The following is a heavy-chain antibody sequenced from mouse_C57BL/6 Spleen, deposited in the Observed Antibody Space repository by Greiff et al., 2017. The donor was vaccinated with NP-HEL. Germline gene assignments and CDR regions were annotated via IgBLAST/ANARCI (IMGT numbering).Heavy chain of an antibody. D-gene: IGHD2-4*01. CDR2: INPNNGGT. Sequence: EVQRVESGPELVKPGASVKIPCKASGYTFTDYNMDWVKQSHGKSLEWIGDINPNNGGTIYNQKFKGKATLTVDKSSSTAYMELRSLTSEDTAVYYCARLDDYDGAWFAYWGQGTLVTVSA. CDR3: ARLDDYDGAWFAY. CDR1: GYTFTDYN. V-gene: IGHV1-18*01. J-gene: IGHJ3*01.